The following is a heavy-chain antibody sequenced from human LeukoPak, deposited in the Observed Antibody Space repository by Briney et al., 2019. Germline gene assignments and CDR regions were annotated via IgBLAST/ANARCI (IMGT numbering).Heavy chain of an antibody. CDR3: ARVVGPYYYYDSSEGYYFDY. D-gene: IGHD3-22*01. CDR2: IKQDGSEK. J-gene: IGHJ4*02. CDR1: GFTFSSYW. Sequence: PGGSLRLSCAASGFTFSSYWMSWVRQAPGKGLEWVANIKQDGSEKYYVDSVKGRFTISRDSAKNSLYLQMNSLRAEDTAVYYCARVVGPYYYYDSSEGYYFDYWGQGTLVTVSS. V-gene: IGHV3-7*01.